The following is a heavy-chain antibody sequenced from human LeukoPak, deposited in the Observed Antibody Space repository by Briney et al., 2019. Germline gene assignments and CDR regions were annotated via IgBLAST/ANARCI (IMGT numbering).Heavy chain of an antibody. V-gene: IGHV3-72*01. CDR1: GFTFSDHF. D-gene: IGHD3-9*01. CDR3: ASIRGTLGY. Sequence: GGSLRLSCAASGFTFSDHFMDWVRQAPGKGLEWVCRIKNKANSYNTQYAASTEGRFTISRDDSKNSWYLQMSSLKTEDTARYYCASIRGTLGYWGQGTVVTVSP. J-gene: IGHJ4*02. CDR2: IKNKANSYNT.